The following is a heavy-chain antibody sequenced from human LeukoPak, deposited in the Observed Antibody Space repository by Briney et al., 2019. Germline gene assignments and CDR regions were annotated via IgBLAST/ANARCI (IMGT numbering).Heavy chain of an antibody. D-gene: IGHD6-19*01. V-gene: IGHV1-18*01. CDR2: ISAYNGNT. CDR1: GYTFTSYG. J-gene: IGHJ5*02. Sequence: GASVKVSCKASGYTFTSYGISWVRQAPGQGLEWMGWISAYNGNTNYAQKLQGIVTMTEDTSTDTAYMELSSLRSEDTAVYYCATDIRSSGWYRPQEYNWFDPWGQGTLVTVSS. CDR3: ATDIRSSGWYRPQEYNWFDP.